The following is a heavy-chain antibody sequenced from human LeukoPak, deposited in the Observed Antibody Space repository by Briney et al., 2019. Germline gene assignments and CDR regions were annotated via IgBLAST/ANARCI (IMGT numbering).Heavy chain of an antibody. CDR1: GFTFSSYA. CDR2: IWSDGNNK. CDR3: ARGQPGVAAAGNLDY. Sequence: GGSLRLSCAASGFTFSSYAMHWVRQAPGKGLEWVAIIWSDGNNKYYADSVEGRFTISRDTSKNTLFLQMNSLRAEVTAVYYCARGQPGVAAAGNLDYWGQGTLVTVSS. V-gene: IGHV3-33*01. D-gene: IGHD6-13*01. J-gene: IGHJ4*02.